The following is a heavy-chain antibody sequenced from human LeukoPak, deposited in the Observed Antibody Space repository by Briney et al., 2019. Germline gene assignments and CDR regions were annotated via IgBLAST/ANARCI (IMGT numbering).Heavy chain of an antibody. J-gene: IGHJ6*02. CDR2: IKGGGSSA. CDR3: ARGLPNYYGMDV. V-gene: IGHV3-74*01. Sequence: GGSLRLSCAASGFTFSAYTMTWVRQAPGKGLEWVSRIKGGGSSANYADSVRGRFTISRDNAKNTVYLQMNSLRTEDTAVYYCARGLPNYYGMDVWGQGTTVTVSS. CDR1: GFTFSAYT.